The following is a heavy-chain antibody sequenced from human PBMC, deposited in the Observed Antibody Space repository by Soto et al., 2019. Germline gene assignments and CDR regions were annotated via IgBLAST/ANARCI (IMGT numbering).Heavy chain of an antibody. CDR2: ISYDGSNK. Sequence: QVQLVESGGGVVQPGRSLRLSCAASGFTFSSYGMHWVRQAPGKGLEWVAVISYDGSNKYYADSVKGRFTISRDNSKNTLYLQMNSLRVEDTAVYYCAKGFSYWGQGTLVTVSS. V-gene: IGHV3-30*18. CDR1: GFTFSSYG. J-gene: IGHJ4*02. CDR3: AKGFSY.